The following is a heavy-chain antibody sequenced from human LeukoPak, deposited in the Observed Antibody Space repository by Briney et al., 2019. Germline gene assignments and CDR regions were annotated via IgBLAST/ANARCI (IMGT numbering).Heavy chain of an antibody. V-gene: IGHV4-34*01. CDR3: ARGVGYSYGTPLKY. D-gene: IGHD5-18*01. Sequence: SETLSLTCAVYGGSFSGYYWSWIRQPPGKGLEWIGEINHSGSTNYNPSLKSRVTISVDTSKNQFSLKLSSVTAADTAVYYCARGVGYSYGTPLKYWGQGTLVTVSS. CDR2: INHSGST. J-gene: IGHJ4*02. CDR1: GGSFSGYY.